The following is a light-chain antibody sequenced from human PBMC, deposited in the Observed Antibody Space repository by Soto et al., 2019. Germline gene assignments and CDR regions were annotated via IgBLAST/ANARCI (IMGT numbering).Light chain of an antibody. CDR3: CSYAGSYSYV. CDR1: SSDVGGYNY. V-gene: IGLV2-11*01. Sequence: QSALTQPRSVSGSPGQSVTISCTETSSDVGGYNYVSWYQQHPGKAPKLMIYDVSKRPSGVPDRFSGSKSGNTASLTISGLQAEDEADYYCCSYAGSYSYVFGTGTKFTVL. CDR2: DVS. J-gene: IGLJ1*01.